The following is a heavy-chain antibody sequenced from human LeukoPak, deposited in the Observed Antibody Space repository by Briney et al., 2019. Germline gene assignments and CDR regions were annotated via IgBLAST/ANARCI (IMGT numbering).Heavy chain of an antibody. CDR3: EKGIRYAFDY. V-gene: IGHV3-48*02. CDR2: FRTTAEGAKYA. D-gene: IGHD3-9*01. Sequence: GGSLRLCCATSGFSFTDYPMNWVRQAPGKGLEWISNFRTTAEGAKYAYYADSVKGRVTISRDDGKNTLYLHMNSLRDDDTSVYQGEKGIRYAFDYWGQGILVTVSS. CDR1: GFSFTDYP. J-gene: IGHJ4*02.